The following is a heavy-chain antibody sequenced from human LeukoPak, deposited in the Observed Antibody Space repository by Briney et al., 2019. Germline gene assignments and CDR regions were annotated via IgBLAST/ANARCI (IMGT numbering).Heavy chain of an antibody. CDR1: GYTFTGYY. CDR3: ARDLGGFGFDLDY. D-gene: IGHD3-10*01. CDR2: INPNSGNT. Sequence: GASVKVSCKASGYTFTGYYMHWVRQAPGQGLEWMGWINPNSGNTNYAQKLQGRVTMTTDTSTSTAYMELRSLRSDDTAVYYCARDLGGFGFDLDYWGQGTLVTVSS. V-gene: IGHV1-18*04. J-gene: IGHJ4*02.